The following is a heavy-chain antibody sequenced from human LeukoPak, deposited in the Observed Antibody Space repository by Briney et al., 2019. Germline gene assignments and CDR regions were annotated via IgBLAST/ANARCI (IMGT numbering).Heavy chain of an antibody. CDR3: ASSRGPCDS. Sequence: SGGSLRLSCAASGFTFSTYSMNWVRQAPGKGLEWVSYITSTSSTIYYADSVKGRFTISRDNAKKPLYLQMDSLRAEDTAIYYCASSRGPCDSWGQGTLVTVSS. V-gene: IGHV3-48*01. D-gene: IGHD3-10*01. CDR1: GFTFSTYS. J-gene: IGHJ5*01. CDR2: ITSTSSTI.